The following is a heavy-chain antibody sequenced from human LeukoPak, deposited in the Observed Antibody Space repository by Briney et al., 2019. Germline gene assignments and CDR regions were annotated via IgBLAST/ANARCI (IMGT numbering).Heavy chain of an antibody. J-gene: IGHJ4*02. CDR3: ARVHYYDSSGYSH. Sequence: MAGGPLRLSCAASGFTFSSYNMNWVRQAPGKGLEWVSSISSTSSNIYYADSVKGRFTISRDNSKNSLYLQMNSLRAEDTAVYYCARVHYYDSSGYSHWGQRTLVTVSS. D-gene: IGHD3-22*01. V-gene: IGHV3-21*01. CDR1: GFTFSSYN. CDR2: ISSTSSNI.